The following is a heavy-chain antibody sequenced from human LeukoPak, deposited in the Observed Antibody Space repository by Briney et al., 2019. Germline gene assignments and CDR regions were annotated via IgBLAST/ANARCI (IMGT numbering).Heavy chain of an antibody. J-gene: IGHJ4*02. Sequence: GGSLRLSCAASGFTFSSYAMSWVRQAPGKGLEWVSAISGSGGSTYYADSVKGRFTISRDNSKNTLYLQMNSLRAEDTAVYYCAYSSGWIYYFDYWGQGTLLTVSS. CDR2: ISGSGGST. CDR1: GFTFSSYA. V-gene: IGHV3-23*01. D-gene: IGHD6-19*01. CDR3: AYSSGWIYYFDY.